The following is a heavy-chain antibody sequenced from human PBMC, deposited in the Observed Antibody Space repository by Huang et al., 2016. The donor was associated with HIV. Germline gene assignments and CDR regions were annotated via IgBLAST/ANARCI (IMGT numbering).Heavy chain of an antibody. CDR1: GFTFATYG. D-gene: IGHD6-13*01. V-gene: IGHV3-30*02. CDR2: IRSDATDK. J-gene: IGHJ4*02. CDR3: AKIPPLHANLATSGPGPVDY. Sequence: QVQLVESGGGVVQPGGSLRLSCAASGFTFATYGMHWVRQAPGKGLEWVAFIRSDATDKYYADSLKGRFTASRDNSKNTLFLHMNSLRPEDTALYYCAKIPPLHANLATSGPGPVDYWGQGTLVTVSS.